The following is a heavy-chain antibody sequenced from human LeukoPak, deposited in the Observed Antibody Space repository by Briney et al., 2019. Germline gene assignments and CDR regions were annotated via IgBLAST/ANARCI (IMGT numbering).Heavy chain of an antibody. CDR2: INANTGNP. Sequence: ASVKVSCKASGYNFTSHAMNWVRQAPGQGLEWMGWINANTGNPTYAQGFTGRFVFSLDTSGSTAYLQISSLKADDTAVYYCARGMTTVTSYWGQGTLVTVSS. D-gene: IGHD4-17*01. J-gene: IGHJ4*02. CDR1: GYNFTSHA. CDR3: ARGMTTVTSY. V-gene: IGHV7-4-1*02.